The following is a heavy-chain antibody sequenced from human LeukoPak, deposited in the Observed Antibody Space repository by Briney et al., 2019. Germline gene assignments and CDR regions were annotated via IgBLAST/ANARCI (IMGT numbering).Heavy chain of an antibody. CDR3: AKYGKQQLVPLLDY. CDR1: GFTFSSYA. V-gene: IGHV3-23*01. CDR2: ISGSGGST. J-gene: IGHJ4*02. D-gene: IGHD6-13*01. Sequence: GGSLRLSCAASGFTFSSYAMSWVRQAPGRGLEWVSAISGSGGSTYYADSVKGRFTISRDNSKNTLYLQMNSLRAEDTAVYYCAKYGKQQLVPLLDYWGQGTLVTVSS.